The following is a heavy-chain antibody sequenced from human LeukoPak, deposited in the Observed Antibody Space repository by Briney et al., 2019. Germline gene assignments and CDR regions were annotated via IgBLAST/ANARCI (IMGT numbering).Heavy chain of an antibody. D-gene: IGHD3-22*01. V-gene: IGHV3-23*01. CDR1: GFNFGSYV. Sequence: GGSLRLSCVGTGFNFGSYVMSWVRQAPGKGLEWVSVISGSGHSTYYAESVKGRFTISRDNAKNTVYLQMNSLGAEDTAVYYCARSLGSSGYQDYWGQGTLVTVSS. CDR3: ARSLGSSGYQDY. J-gene: IGHJ4*02. CDR2: ISGSGHST.